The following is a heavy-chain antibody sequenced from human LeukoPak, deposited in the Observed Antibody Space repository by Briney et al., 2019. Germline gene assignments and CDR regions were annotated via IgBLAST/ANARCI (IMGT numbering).Heavy chain of an antibody. CDR1: GFTFSSYA. D-gene: IGHD6-25*01. CDR2: ISYDGSNK. CDR3: ARASIAASMAPDY. J-gene: IGHJ4*02. Sequence: GRSLRLSCAASGFTFSSYAMHWVRQAPGKGLEWVAVISYDGSNKYYADSVKGRFTISRNNSKNTLYLQMNSLRAEDTAAYYCARASIAASMAPDYWGQGTLVTVSS. V-gene: IGHV3-30*04.